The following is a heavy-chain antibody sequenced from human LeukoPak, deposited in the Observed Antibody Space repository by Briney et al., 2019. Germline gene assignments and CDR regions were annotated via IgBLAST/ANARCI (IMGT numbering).Heavy chain of an antibody. J-gene: IGHJ5*02. V-gene: IGHV4-61*02. CDR3: ARGGLLNWFDP. D-gene: IGHD1-26*01. Sequence: ASETLSLTCTVSGDSFSSVSYYWSWIRQPAGKGLEWIGRIHATGSTNYNPSLKSRVTISVDTSKNQFSLKLSSVTAADTAVYYCARGGLLNWFDPWGQGTLVTVSS. CDR2: IHATGST. CDR1: GDSFSSVSYY.